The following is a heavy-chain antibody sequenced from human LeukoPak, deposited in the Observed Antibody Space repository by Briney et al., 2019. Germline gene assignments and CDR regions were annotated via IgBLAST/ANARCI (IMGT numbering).Heavy chain of an antibody. Sequence: PSETLSLTCTVSGGSISTTNYCWGWIRQSPGKGLEWFGCVYYSGSTYYNPSLKSRVTMSVDTSKNQFSLNLTSVTAADTAVYFCARASYGYVLDYWGQGTLVTVSS. D-gene: IGHD5-18*01. CDR1: GGSISTTNYC. V-gene: IGHV4-39*07. J-gene: IGHJ4*02. CDR2: VYYSGST. CDR3: ARASYGYVLDY.